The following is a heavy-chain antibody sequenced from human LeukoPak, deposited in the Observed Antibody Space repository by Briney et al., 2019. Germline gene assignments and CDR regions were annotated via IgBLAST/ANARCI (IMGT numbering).Heavy chain of an antibody. CDR1: GFTFSSYA. CDR2: ISGSASST. V-gene: IGHV3-23*01. Sequence: GWALRLSCAAAGFTFSSYAMSWVRQAPGKGLEWVSAISGSASSTYYADSVKGRFTISRDNSKNTLYLQMNSLRADDTAVYYCAKEAVRDMAYDYWGQGTLVIVSS. D-gene: IGHD2-15*01. CDR3: AKEAVRDMAYDY. J-gene: IGHJ4*02.